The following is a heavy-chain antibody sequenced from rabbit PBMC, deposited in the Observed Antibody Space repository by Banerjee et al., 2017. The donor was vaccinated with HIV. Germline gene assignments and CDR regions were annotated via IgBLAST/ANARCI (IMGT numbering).Heavy chain of an antibody. CDR3: ARNGGMLDYRL. V-gene: IGHV1S45*01. D-gene: IGHD4-2*01. CDR1: GIDFSTSYY. Sequence: QEQLEESGGGLVKPGGTLTLTCEASGIDFSTSYYMCWVRQAPGKGLEWIACIYAGSSGSTYYASWARGRFTISKTSSTTVTLQMTSLTAADTATYFCARNGGMLDYRLWGQGTLVTVS. CDR2: IYAGSSGST. J-gene: IGHJ4*01.